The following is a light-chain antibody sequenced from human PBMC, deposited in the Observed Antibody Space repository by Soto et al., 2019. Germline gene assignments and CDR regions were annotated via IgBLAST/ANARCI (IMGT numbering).Light chain of an antibody. CDR3: QQYVSPPLT. CDR1: QSLSKTY. V-gene: IGKV3-20*01. J-gene: IGKJ1*01. Sequence: EIVLTQSPGTLSSSPGERATLSCRASQSLSKTYLAWYQKKPGQAPRLLIDGASNRATGTPDRFSGSGSGTDFTLTISRLEPEDFAVYYCQQYVSPPLTFGQGTKVDIK. CDR2: GAS.